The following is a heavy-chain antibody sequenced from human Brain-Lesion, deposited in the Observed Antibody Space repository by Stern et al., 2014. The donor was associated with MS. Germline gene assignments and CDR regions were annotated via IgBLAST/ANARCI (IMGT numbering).Heavy chain of an antibody. CDR1: GGSIGRSSYY. V-gene: IGHV4-39*02. D-gene: IGHD6-19*01. CDR3: ARGAGVFDS. J-gene: IGHJ4*02. CDR2: IFYTGST. Sequence: QVQLVQSGPGLVKPSETLSLTCTVSGGSIGRSSYYWGWIRQPPGKGLEWIGNIFYTGSTFYDPSLKSRVTISVDTSNTHFPLSLNSGPAADTAVYYCARGAGVFDSWGQGTLVTVSP.